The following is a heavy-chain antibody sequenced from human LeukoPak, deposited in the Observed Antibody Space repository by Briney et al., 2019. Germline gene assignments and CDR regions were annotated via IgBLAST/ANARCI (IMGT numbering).Heavy chain of an antibody. D-gene: IGHD3-22*01. Sequence: GESLKISCKGSGYSFTSYWIGWVRQMPGKALEWMGIIYPGDSDTRYSPSFQGQVTFSADKSISTAYLQWSSLKASDTAMYYCARSGYYYDSSGYYADYWGQGTLVTVSS. CDR1: GYSFTSYW. CDR2: IYPGDSDT. CDR3: ARSGYYYDSSGYYADY. V-gene: IGHV5-51*01. J-gene: IGHJ4*02.